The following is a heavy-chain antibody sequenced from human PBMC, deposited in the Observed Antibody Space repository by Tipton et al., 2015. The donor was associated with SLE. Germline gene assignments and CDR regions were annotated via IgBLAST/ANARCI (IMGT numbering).Heavy chain of an antibody. V-gene: IGHV4-34*01. J-gene: IGHJ3*02. CDR2: INHSGST. D-gene: IGHD2-15*01. CDR3: AREGVIVVVVAATQGAFDI. Sequence: TLSLTCAVYGESFSGYYWSWIRQPPGKGLEWIGEINHSGSTNYNPSLKSRVTISVDTSKNQFSLKLSSVTAADTAVYYCAREGVIVVVVAATQGAFDIWGQGTMVTVSS. CDR1: GESFSGYY.